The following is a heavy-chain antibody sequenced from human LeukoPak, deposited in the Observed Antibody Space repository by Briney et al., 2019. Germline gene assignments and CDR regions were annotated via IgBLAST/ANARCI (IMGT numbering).Heavy chain of an antibody. CDR2: IHPNSGGT. CDR3: ARAHDSSGYYASLQY. D-gene: IGHD3-22*01. Sequence: GASVKVSCKTSGYTFTGYYLHWVRQAPGQGLEWMGWIHPNSGGTSYAQNFQGRVTVTMDTSISTAYMELRSLRSDDTAVYYCARAHDSSGYYASLQYWGQGSLVTVSS. CDR1: GYTFTGYY. V-gene: IGHV1-2*02. J-gene: IGHJ4*02.